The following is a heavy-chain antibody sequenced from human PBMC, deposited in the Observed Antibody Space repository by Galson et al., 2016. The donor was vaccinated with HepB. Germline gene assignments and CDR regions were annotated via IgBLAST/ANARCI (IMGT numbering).Heavy chain of an antibody. Sequence: SLRLSCAASGFTFNNYWMSWVRQAPGKGLEWVANIKRDGTEKYYLDSVEGRFTVSRDNAKNSLSLQMDSLRAEDTAVYYCARGSYYGSGSYGIYFDYWGQVTLVTVSS. D-gene: IGHD3-10*01. CDR2: IKRDGTEK. CDR3: ARGSYYGSGSYGIYFDY. CDR1: GFTFNNYW. V-gene: IGHV3-7*04. J-gene: IGHJ4*02.